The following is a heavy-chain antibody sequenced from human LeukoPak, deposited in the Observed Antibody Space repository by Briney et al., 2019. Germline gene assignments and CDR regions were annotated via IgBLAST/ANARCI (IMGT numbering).Heavy chain of an antibody. CDR3: ARSTGYCSSTSCFYYYYYMDV. CDR1: GFTVSSNY. Sequence: GGSLRLSCAASGFTVSSNYMSWVRPAPGKGLEWGSVIYSGGSTYYADSVKGRFTISRDNSKNTLYLQMNSLRAEDTAVYYCARSTGYCSSTSCFYYYYYMDVWGKGTTVTVSS. J-gene: IGHJ6*03. V-gene: IGHV3-53*01. D-gene: IGHD2-2*01. CDR2: IYSGGST.